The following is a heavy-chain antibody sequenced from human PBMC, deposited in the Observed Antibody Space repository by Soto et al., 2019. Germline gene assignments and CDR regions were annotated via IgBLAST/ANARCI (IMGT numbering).Heavy chain of an antibody. Sequence: QVQLVQSGAEVKKPGASVKVSCKASGYTFTSYYMHWVRQAPGQGLEWMGIINPSGGSTSYAQKFQARVTKTRDTSTSTVYMELSSLRSEDTAVYYCARGGRHSGSNYYYYGMDVWGQGTTVTVSS. CDR1: GYTFTSYY. D-gene: IGHD1-26*01. V-gene: IGHV1-46*03. CDR3: ARGGRHSGSNYYYYGMDV. J-gene: IGHJ6*02. CDR2: INPSGGST.